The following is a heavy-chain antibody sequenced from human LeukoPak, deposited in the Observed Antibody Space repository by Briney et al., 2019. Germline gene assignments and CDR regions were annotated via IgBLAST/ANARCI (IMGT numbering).Heavy chain of an antibody. CDR2: IYYSGST. J-gene: IGHJ6*03. V-gene: IGHV4-39*07. D-gene: IGHD5-12*01. CDR3: ARIGDIYYYYYYMDV. Sequence: PSETLSLTCTVSGGSISSSRYYWGWIRQPPGKGLEWIGSIYYSGSTYYNPSLKSRVTISVDTSKNQFSLKLSSVTAADTAVYYCARIGDIYYYYYYMDVWGKGTTVTVSS. CDR1: GGSISSSRYY.